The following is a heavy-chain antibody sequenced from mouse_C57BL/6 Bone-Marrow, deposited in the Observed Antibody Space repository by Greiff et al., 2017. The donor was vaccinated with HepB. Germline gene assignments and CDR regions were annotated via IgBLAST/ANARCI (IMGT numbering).Heavy chain of an antibody. V-gene: IGHV1-64*01. D-gene: IGHD1-1*01. CDR2: IHPNSGST. CDR1: GYTFTSYW. J-gene: IGHJ3*01. Sequence: QVQLKQPGAELVKPGASVKLSCKASGYTFTSYWMHWVKQRPGQGLEWIGMIHPNSGSTNYNEKFKSKATLTVDKSSSTAYMQLSSLTSEDSAVYYCARRLLLFAYWGQGTLVTVSA. CDR3: ARRLLLFAY.